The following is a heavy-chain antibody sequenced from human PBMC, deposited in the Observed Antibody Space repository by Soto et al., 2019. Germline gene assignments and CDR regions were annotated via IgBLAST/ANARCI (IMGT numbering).Heavy chain of an antibody. D-gene: IGHD3-10*01. Sequence: ASVKVSCKASGYTFTSYYMHWVRQAPGQGLEWMGIINPSGGSTSYAQKFQGRVTMTRDTSTSTVYMELSSLRSEDTAVYYCARLAMVPPYDYYGMDVWGQGTTVTVSS. CDR2: INPSGGST. CDR1: GYTFTSYY. V-gene: IGHV1-46*03. CDR3: ARLAMVPPYDYYGMDV. J-gene: IGHJ6*02.